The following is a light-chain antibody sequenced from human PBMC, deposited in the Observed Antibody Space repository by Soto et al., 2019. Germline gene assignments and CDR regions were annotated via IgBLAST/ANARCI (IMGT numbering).Light chain of an antibody. Sequence: EIVMTQSPATLSVSPGERATLSCRASQSVDINLARYQQKPGQAPRLLIFGASTRATGIPARFSGSGSGTDFTLTISSLQSEDFGVYFCQQYDKWPLTFGGGTKVEIK. CDR1: QSVDIN. CDR2: GAS. J-gene: IGKJ4*01. V-gene: IGKV3D-15*01. CDR3: QQYDKWPLT.